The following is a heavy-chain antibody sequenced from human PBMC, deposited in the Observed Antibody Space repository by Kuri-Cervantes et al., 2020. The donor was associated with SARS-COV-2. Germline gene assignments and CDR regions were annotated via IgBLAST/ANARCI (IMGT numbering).Heavy chain of an antibody. D-gene: IGHD2-15*01. CDR1: GFTFSSYD. J-gene: IGHJ5*02. Sequence: GGSLTLSCAASGFTFSSYDMHWVRQATGKGLEWVSAIGTAGDTYYPGSVKGRFTISRESAKNSLYLQMNSLRAEDTAVYYCARGDLGYCSGGSCYNWFDPWGQGTLVTVSS. V-gene: IGHV3-13*01. CDR3: ARGDLGYCSGGSCYNWFDP. CDR2: IGTAGDT.